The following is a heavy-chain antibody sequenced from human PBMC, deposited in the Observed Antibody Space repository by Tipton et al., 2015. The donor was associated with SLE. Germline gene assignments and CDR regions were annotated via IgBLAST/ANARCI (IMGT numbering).Heavy chain of an antibody. CDR1: GGSISSGSYY. CDR3: ARGDKQWLVQGNWFDP. Sequence: TLSLTCTVSGGSISSGSYYWSWIRQPPGKGLEWIGYIYYSGSTNYNPSLKSRVTISVDTSKNQFSLKLSSVTAADTAVYYCARGDKQWLVQGNWFDPWGQGTLVTVSS. D-gene: IGHD6-19*01. V-gene: IGHV4-61*01. J-gene: IGHJ5*02. CDR2: IYYSGST.